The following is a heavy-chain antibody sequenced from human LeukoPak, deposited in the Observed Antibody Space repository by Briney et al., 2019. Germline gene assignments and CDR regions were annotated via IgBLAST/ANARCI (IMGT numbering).Heavy chain of an antibody. V-gene: IGHV3-48*03. CDR1: GFTFSSYE. Sequence: GGSLRLSCTASGFTFSSYEMNWVRQAPGKGLEWVSYISSSGSTIYYADPVKGRFTISRDNAKNSLYLQMNSLRAEDTAVYYCAELGITMIGGVWGKGTTVTISS. D-gene: IGHD3-10*02. CDR2: ISSSGSTI. J-gene: IGHJ6*04. CDR3: AELGITMIGGV.